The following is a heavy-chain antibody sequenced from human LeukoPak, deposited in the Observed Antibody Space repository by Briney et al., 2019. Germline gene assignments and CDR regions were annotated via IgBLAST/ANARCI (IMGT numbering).Heavy chain of an antibody. CDR2: ISSSGSTI. D-gene: IGHD3-22*01. CDR1: GFTFSSYE. J-gene: IGHJ4*02. Sequence: PGGSLRLSCAASGFTFSSYEMNWVRQAPGKGLEWVSYISSSGSTIYYADSVKGRFTISRDNAKNSLYLQMNSLRAEDTAVYYCARYDYYDSSGYYYGGDYWGQGTLVTVSS. V-gene: IGHV3-48*03. CDR3: ARYDYYDSSGYYYGGDY.